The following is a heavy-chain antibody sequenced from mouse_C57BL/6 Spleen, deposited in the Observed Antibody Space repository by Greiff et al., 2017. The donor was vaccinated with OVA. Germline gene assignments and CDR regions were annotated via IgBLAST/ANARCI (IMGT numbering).Heavy chain of an antibody. Sequence: VKLQQPGAELVMPGASVKLSCKASGYTFTSYWMHWVKQRPGQGLEWIGEIDPSDSYTNYNQKFKGKSTLTVDKSSSTAYMQLSSLTSEDSAVYYCASYDGAWFAYWGQGTLVTVSA. CDR1: GYTFTSYW. D-gene: IGHD2-12*01. CDR2: IDPSDSYT. V-gene: IGHV1-69*01. J-gene: IGHJ3*01. CDR3: ASYDGAWFAY.